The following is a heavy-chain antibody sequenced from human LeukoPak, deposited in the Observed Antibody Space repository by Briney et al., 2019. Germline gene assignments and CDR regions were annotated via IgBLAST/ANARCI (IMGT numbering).Heavy chain of an antibody. Sequence: SETLSLTCTVSGGSISSYYWSWIRQPPGKGLEWIGYIYYSGSTNYNPSLKSRVTISVDTSKNQFSLKLSSVTAADTAVYYCARDFPYCSSTSCYLGTWGQGTLVTVSS. J-gene: IGHJ1*01. CDR1: GGSISSYY. D-gene: IGHD2-2*01. V-gene: IGHV4-59*12. CDR3: ARDFPYCSSTSCYLGT. CDR2: IYYSGST.